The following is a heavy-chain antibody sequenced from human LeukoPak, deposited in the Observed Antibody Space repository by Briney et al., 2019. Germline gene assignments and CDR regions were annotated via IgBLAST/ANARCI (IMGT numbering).Heavy chain of an antibody. Sequence: GGSLRLSCAASGFTFSSYWMSWVRQAPGKGLEWVANIKQDGSEKYYVDSVKGRFTISRDNSKNTVWLEMNSLRVEDTAVYYCAKGGRDTSKYYFDYWGQGTQVTVSS. CDR3: AKGGRDTSKYYFDY. J-gene: IGHJ4*02. CDR1: GFTFSSYW. V-gene: IGHV3-7*01. CDR2: IKQDGSEK. D-gene: IGHD1-26*01.